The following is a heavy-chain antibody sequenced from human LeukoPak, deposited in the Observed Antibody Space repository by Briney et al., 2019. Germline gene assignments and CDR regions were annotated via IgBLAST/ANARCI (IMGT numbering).Heavy chain of an antibody. D-gene: IGHD1-26*01. J-gene: IGHJ4*02. CDR1: GYSISSGYY. V-gene: IGHV4-38-2*02. Sequence: SETLSLTRTVSGYSISSGYYWGWIRQPPGKGLEWSGSIYHSGSTYYNPSLKSRVTISVDTSKNQFSLKLSSVTAADTAVYYCAIEQWELPFDYWGQGTLVTVSS. CDR2: IYHSGST. CDR3: AIEQWELPFDY.